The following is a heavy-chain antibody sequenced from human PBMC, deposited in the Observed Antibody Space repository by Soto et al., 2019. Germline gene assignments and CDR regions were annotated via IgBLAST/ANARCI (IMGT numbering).Heavy chain of an antibody. J-gene: IGHJ4*02. CDR1: GYTFTSYY. V-gene: IGHV1-46*01. D-gene: IGHD6-13*01. CDR2: INPSGGST. CDR3: ARGPYSAAAGTMY. Sequence: QVQLVQSGAEVKKPGASVKVSCKASGYTFTSYYMHWVRQAPGQGLERMGIINPSGGSTSYAQKVQGRGTMTRDTSTSTVYMELSSLRSEDTAVYYCARGPYSAAAGTMYWGQGTLVTVSS.